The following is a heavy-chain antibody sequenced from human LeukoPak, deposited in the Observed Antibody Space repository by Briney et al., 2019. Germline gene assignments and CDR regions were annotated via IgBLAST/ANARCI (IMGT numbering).Heavy chain of an antibody. CDR1: GFTFSSYG. J-gene: IGHJ4*02. CDR2: ISYDGSNK. V-gene: IGHV3-30*18. D-gene: IGHD3-9*01. Sequence: GRSLRLSCAASGFTFSSYGMHWVRQAPGKGLEWVAVISYDGSNKYYADSVKGRFTISRDNSKNTLYLQMSSLRAEDTAVYYCAKGLYDILTGEFCDYWGQGTLVTVSS. CDR3: AKGLYDILTGEFCDY.